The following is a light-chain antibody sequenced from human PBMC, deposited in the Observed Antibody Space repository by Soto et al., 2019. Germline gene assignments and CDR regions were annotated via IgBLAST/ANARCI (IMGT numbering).Light chain of an antibody. CDR3: QQYGSSPLT. V-gene: IGKV3-20*01. Sequence: ILVTQSPGTLSLSPGERATLSCRAIQSVSSSYLAWYQQKPGQAPRLLIYGASSRATGIPDRFSGSGSGTDFTLTISRLEPEDFAVYYCQQYGSSPLTFGGGTKVDIK. J-gene: IGKJ4*01. CDR1: QSVSSSY. CDR2: GAS.